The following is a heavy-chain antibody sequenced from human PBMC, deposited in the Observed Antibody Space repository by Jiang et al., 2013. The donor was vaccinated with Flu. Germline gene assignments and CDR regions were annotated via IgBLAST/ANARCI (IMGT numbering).Heavy chain of an antibody. Sequence: QTLSLTCAISGDSVSSNSAAWNWIRQSPSRGLEWLGRTYYRSKWYNDYAVSVKSRITTNPDTSKNQFSLQLNSVTPEDTAVYYCARSWDIVVVPAAIPGTGYGMDVWGQGTTVTVSS. V-gene: IGHV6-1*01. CDR3: ARSWDIVVVPAAIPGTGYGMDV. D-gene: IGHD2-2*02. J-gene: IGHJ6*02. CDR1: GDSVSSNSAA. CDR2: TYYRSKWYN.